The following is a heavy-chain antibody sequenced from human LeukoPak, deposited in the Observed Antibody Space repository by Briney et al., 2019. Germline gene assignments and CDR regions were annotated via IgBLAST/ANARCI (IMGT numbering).Heavy chain of an antibody. V-gene: IGHV4-34*01. J-gene: IGHJ6*03. D-gene: IGHD3-10*01. Sequence: PSETLSLTCAVYGGSFSGYYWSWIRQPPGKGLEWIGEINHSGSTNYNPSLKSRVTISVDTSKNQFSLKLSSVTAADTAVYYCARDRAYYYGSGSYYNNYYYYYYMDVWGKGTTVTVSS. CDR2: INHSGST. CDR1: GGSFSGYY. CDR3: ARDRAYYYGSGSYYNNYYYYYYMDV.